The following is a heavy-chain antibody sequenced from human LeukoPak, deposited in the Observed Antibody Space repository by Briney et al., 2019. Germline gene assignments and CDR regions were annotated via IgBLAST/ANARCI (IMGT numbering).Heavy chain of an antibody. Sequence: GGSLRLSCAASGFTFSSYGMSWVRQAPGKGLEWVSAISGSGGSTYYADSVKGRFTISRDNSKNTLYLQMNSLRAEDTAVYYCAKALWPATGPHYYDSSGGEDAFDIWGQGTMVSVSS. D-gene: IGHD3-22*01. CDR1: GFTFSSYG. CDR2: ISGSGGST. J-gene: IGHJ3*02. CDR3: AKALWPATGPHYYDSSGGEDAFDI. V-gene: IGHV3-23*01.